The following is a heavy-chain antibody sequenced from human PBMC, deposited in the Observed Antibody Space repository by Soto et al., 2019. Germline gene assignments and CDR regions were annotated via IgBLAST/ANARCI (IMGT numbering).Heavy chain of an antibody. V-gene: IGHV3-30*18. CDR2: ISNDVTNK. Sequence: PGVSLRLSCAVSAFTFNIFGMHWVRQAPGKGLEWVALISNDVTNKYYADSVRGRFTISRDSSKNTVFLQMDSLRADDTAVYYCAKGSTRSLESILHYWGQGTLVTVS. CDR3: AKGSTRSLESILHY. D-gene: IGHD4-17*01. CDR1: AFTFNIFG. J-gene: IGHJ4*02.